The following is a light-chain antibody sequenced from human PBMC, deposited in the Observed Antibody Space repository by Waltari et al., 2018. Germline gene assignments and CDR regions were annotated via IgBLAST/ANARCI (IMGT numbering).Light chain of an antibody. CDR2: LNSDGSH. J-gene: IGLJ2*01. CDR1: SGHSSYA. Sequence: QLVLTQSPSASASLGASVKLTCTLSSGHSSYAIAWHQQQPEKGPRYLMKLNSDGSHSKGDGIPDRFSGSSSGAGRYLPISSLQSDDEADYYCQTWGTGSVVFGGGTKLTVL. V-gene: IGLV4-69*01. CDR3: QTWGTGSVV.